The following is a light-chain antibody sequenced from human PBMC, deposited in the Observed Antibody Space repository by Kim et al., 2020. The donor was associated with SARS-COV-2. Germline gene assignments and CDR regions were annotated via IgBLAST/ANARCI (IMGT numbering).Light chain of an antibody. CDR3: QSYDDSNQV. J-gene: IGLJ3*02. V-gene: IGLV6-57*03. CDR1: SPGIAITY. Sequence: TLPCPPASPGIAITYVQWYQPRPGSAPTTVIYEDNQRPSGLPDPFSCSIDSSSHSASLTISGLKTEDEADYFCQSYDDSNQVFGGGTQLTVL. CDR2: EDN.